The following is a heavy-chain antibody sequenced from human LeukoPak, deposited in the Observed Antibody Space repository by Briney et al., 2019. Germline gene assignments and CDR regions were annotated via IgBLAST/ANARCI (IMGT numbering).Heavy chain of an antibody. CDR3: ARGLRFLEWLSSSNWFDP. J-gene: IGHJ5*02. V-gene: IGHV4-59*01. Sequence: SEALSLTCTVSGGSISSYYWSWIRQPPGKGLEWIGYIYYSGSTNYNPSLKSRVTISVDTSKTQFSLKLSSVTAADTAVYYCARGLRFLEWLSSSNWFDPWGQGTLVTVSP. CDR1: GGSISSYY. CDR2: IYYSGST. D-gene: IGHD3-3*01.